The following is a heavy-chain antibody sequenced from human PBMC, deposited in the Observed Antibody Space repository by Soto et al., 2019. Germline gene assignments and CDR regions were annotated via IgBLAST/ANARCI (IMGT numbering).Heavy chain of an antibody. D-gene: IGHD3-3*01. CDR2: MNPNSGNT. V-gene: IGHV1-8*01. CDR1: GYTFTSYD. Sequence: ASVKVSCKASGYTFTSYDINWVRQATGQGLEWMGWMNPNSGNTGYAQKFQGRVTMTRNTSISTAYMELSSLRSEDTAVYYCARDYYDFWSGYYPHNWFDPWGQGTLVTVSS. CDR3: ARDYYDFWSGYYPHNWFDP. J-gene: IGHJ5*02.